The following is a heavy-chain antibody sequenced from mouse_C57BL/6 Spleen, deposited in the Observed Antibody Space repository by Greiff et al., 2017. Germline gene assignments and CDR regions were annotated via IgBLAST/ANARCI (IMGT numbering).Heavy chain of an antibody. J-gene: IGHJ4*01. CDR3: ASGDYDYDAMDY. V-gene: IGHV1-54*01. D-gene: IGHD1-1*02. CDR1: GYAFTNYL. CDR2: INPGSGGT. Sequence: VQLQQSGAELVRPGTSVKVSCKASGYAFTNYLIEWVKRRPGQGLEWIGVINPGSGGTNYNEKFKGKATLTADKSSSTAYMQLSSLTSEDSAVYFCASGDYDYDAMDYWGQGTSVTVSS.